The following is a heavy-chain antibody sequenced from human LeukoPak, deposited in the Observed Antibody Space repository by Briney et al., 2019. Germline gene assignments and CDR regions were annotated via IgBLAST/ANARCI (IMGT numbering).Heavy chain of an antibody. CDR2: IYYSGST. J-gene: IGHJ4*02. CDR1: GGSISSGGYY. Sequence: SETLSLTCTVSGGSISSGGYYWSWIRQHPGKGLEWIGYIYYSGSTYYNPSLKSRVTISVDTSKNQFSLKLSSVTAADTAVYYCARGENYYDSSGYYYVWGQGTLVTVSS. V-gene: IGHV4-31*03. CDR3: ARGENYYDSSGYYYV. D-gene: IGHD3-22*01.